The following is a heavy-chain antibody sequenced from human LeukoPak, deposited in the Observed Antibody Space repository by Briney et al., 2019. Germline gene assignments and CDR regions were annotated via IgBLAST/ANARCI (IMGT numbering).Heavy chain of an antibody. D-gene: IGHD3-10*01. V-gene: IGHV3-21*01. CDR1: GFTFNTYS. CDR2: ISSSSSYI. J-gene: IGHJ4*02. CDR3: ARDVYYGSGSPRLDY. Sequence: GGSLRLSCEASGFTFNTYSMNWVRQAPGKGLEWVSSISSSSSYIYYADSVKGRFTISRDNAKNSLYLQMNSLRAEDTAVYYCARDVYYGSGSPRLDYWGQGTLVTVSS.